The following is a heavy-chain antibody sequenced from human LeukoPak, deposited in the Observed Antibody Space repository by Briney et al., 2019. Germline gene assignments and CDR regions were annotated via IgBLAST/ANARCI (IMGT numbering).Heavy chain of an antibody. J-gene: IGHJ4*02. D-gene: IGHD6-19*01. Sequence: SETLSLTCTVSGGSISNFYWSWIRQSPGEGLEWIGYADYTGSTKYNPSLKSRVAMSLDTSNNQFSLKLDSVTAADTAVYYCAGGYSSDWYFNCWGQGTLVTVSS. CDR3: AGGYSSDWYFNC. CDR2: ADYTGST. V-gene: IGHV4-59*01. CDR1: GGSISNFY.